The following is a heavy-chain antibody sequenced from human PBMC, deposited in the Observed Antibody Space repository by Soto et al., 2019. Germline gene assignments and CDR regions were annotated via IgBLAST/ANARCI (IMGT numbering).Heavy chain of an antibody. CDR1: GFTFSSYS. V-gene: IGHV3-48*02. D-gene: IGHD3-3*01. J-gene: IGHJ5*02. CDR3: ARDTADYDFWSGNWFDP. CDR2: ISSSSTI. Sequence: GGSLRLSCAASGFTFSSYSMNWVRQAPGKGLEWVSYISSSSTIYYADSVKGRFTISRDNAKNSLYLQMNSLRDEDTAVYYCARDTADYDFWSGNWFDPWGQGTLVTVSS.